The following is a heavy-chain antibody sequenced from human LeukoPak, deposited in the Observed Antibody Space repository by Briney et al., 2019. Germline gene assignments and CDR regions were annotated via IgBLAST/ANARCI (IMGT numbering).Heavy chain of an antibody. CDR3: TRYGRYFGVIIAAPSHS. D-gene: IGHD3-3*01. Sequence: PGGSLRLSCAASGFTFSSYGMHWFRQAPGKGLEWVGFIRSKAYGGTTDYAASVKGRFIISRDDSKSIAYLQMNSLKTEDTAVYHCTRYGRYFGVIIAAPSHSWGQGTLVTVSS. CDR1: GFTFSSYG. V-gene: IGHV3-49*03. CDR2: IRSKAYGGTT. J-gene: IGHJ4*02.